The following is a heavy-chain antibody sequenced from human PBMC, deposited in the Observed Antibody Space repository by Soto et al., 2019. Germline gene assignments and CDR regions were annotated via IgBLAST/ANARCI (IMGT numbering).Heavy chain of an antibody. V-gene: IGHV1-69*02. CDR2: IIPILGIA. CDR3: ARGHYRSSNSYFDY. CDR1: GGTLSSYT. D-gene: IGHD3-16*02. J-gene: IGHJ4*02. Sequence: SVKVSCKAAGGTLSSYTIGWVRQAPGQGLEWMGRIIPILGIANYAQKFQGRVTITADKSTSTAYMELSSLRSEDTAVYYCARGHYRSSNSYFDYWGQGTLVTVSS.